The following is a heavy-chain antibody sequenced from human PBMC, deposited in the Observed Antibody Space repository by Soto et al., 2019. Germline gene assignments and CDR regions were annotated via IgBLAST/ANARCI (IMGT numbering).Heavy chain of an antibody. CDR3: ARDPCSGGSCYSFFY. CDR2: ISYDGSNK. J-gene: IGHJ4*02. Sequence: GGSLRLSCAASGFTFSSYAMHWVRQAPGKGLEWVAVISYDGSNKYYADSVKGRFTISRDNSKNTLYLQMNSLRAEDMAVYYCARDPCSGGSCYSFFYWGQGTLVTVSS. V-gene: IGHV3-30-3*01. D-gene: IGHD2-15*01. CDR1: GFTFSSYA.